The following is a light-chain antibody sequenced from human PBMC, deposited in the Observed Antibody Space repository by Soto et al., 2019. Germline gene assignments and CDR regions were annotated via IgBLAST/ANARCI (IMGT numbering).Light chain of an antibody. V-gene: IGKV1-5*01. Sequence: DIQMTQSPSPLSASVGDRVTITCRASQSISSWLAWYQQKPGKAPKLLIYDASSLESGVPSRFSGSGSGTEFTLTISSLQPDDFATYYCQQYNSYPTFGGGTKVEIK. CDR2: DAS. CDR1: QSISSW. J-gene: IGKJ4*01. CDR3: QQYNSYPT.